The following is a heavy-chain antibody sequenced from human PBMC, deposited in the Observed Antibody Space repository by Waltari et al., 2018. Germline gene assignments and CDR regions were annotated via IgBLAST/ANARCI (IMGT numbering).Heavy chain of an antibody. D-gene: IGHD1-1*01. V-gene: IGHV1-69*02. CDR1: GGTFSTYT. Sequence: HVQLEQSGAEVKKPGSSVKVSCTASGGTFSTYTVTWVRQAPGQGLEWMGSSIPFLGISKYEQSLQARLTITVDQSTNTGYMELNNLRPEDTGVYYCARSGEMKGTVDYWGQGTLVTVSS. J-gene: IGHJ4*02. CDR3: ARSGEMKGTVDY. CDR2: SIPFLGIS.